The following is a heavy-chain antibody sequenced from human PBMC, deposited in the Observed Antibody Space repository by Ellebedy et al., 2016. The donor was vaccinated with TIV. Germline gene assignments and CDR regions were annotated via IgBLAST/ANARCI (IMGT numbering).Heavy chain of an antibody. D-gene: IGHD2-21*02. CDR2: ISWNADAT. CDR3: ARATQVTGSPNSLIVY. J-gene: IGHJ4*02. Sequence: GESLKISCAASGFTFSNHAMSWVRQAPGKGLEWVSVISWNADATYYADPVKGRFTISRDNSKNTVYLQMNSLRAEDTALYYCARATQVTGSPNSLIVYWGQGILVTASS. CDR1: GFTFSNHA. V-gene: IGHV3-23*01.